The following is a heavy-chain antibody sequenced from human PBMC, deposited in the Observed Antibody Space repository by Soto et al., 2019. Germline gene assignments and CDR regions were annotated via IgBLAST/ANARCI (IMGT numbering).Heavy chain of an antibody. CDR3: ARLPALLGYCSSTSCPPYYFDY. V-gene: IGHV3-11*06. D-gene: IGHD2-2*01. CDR1: GFTFSDYY. J-gene: IGHJ4*02. Sequence: PGGSLRLSCAASGFTFSDYYMSWIRQAPGKGLEWVSYISSSGSYTNYADSVKGRFTISRDDAKNSLYLQMNSLRAEDTAVYYCARLPALLGYCSSTSCPPYYFDYWGQGTLVTVSS. CDR2: ISSSGSYT.